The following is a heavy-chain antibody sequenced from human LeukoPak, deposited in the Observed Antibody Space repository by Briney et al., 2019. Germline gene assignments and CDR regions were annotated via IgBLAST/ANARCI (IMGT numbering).Heavy chain of an antibody. J-gene: IGHJ4*02. V-gene: IGHV1-69*06. CDR1: GGTFSSYA. D-gene: IGHD3-10*01. CDR2: IIPIFGTA. CDR3: AGAPMVRGVIINSIDY. Sequence: ASVKVSCKASGGTFSSYAISWVRQAPGQGLEWMGGIIPIFGTADYAQKFQGRVTITADKSTSTAYMELSSLRSEDTAVYYCAGAPMVRGVIINSIDYWGQGTLVTVSS.